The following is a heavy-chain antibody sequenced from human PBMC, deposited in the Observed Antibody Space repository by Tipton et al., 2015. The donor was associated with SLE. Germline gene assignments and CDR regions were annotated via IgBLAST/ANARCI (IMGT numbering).Heavy chain of an antibody. CDR1: GGSISSYY. V-gene: IGHV4-59*08. J-gene: IGHJ4*02. D-gene: IGHD2-15*01. CDR2: IYYSGST. Sequence: TLSLTCTVSGGSISSYYWSWIRQPPGKGLEWIGYIYYSGSTNYNPSLKSRVTISVDTSKNQFSLKLSSVTAADTAVYYCARRAECSRGYYFDYWGQGTLVTVSS. CDR3: ARRAECSRGYYFDY.